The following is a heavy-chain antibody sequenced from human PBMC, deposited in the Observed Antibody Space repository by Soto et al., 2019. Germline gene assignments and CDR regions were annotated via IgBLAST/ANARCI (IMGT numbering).Heavy chain of an antibody. CDR3: ATQGLPNYYYCGMDV. Sequence: QVQLVQSGAEVKKPGSSVKVSCKASGGTFSSYAISWVRQAPGQGLEWMGGIIPIFGTANYAQKFQGRVTXTADKSXXTAYMELSSLRSEDTAVYYCATQGLPNYYYCGMDVWGQGTTVTVSS. D-gene: IGHD5-18*01. J-gene: IGHJ6*02. CDR1: GGTFSSYA. CDR2: IIPIFGTA. V-gene: IGHV1-69*14.